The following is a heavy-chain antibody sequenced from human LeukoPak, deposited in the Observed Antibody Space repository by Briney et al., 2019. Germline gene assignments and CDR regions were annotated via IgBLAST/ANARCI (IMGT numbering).Heavy chain of an antibody. D-gene: IGHD2-15*01. CDR2: VYYSGST. CDR1: GGSIISYY. J-gene: IGHJ4*02. CDR3: ARFISSGKGFDY. V-gene: IGHV4-59*08. Sequence: SETLSLNCTVSGGSIISYYWSWIRQPPGRGLEWIGYVYYSGSTNYNPSLKSRVTISVDTSKNQFSLKLSSVTAADTAVYYCARFISSGKGFDYWGQGTLVTVSS.